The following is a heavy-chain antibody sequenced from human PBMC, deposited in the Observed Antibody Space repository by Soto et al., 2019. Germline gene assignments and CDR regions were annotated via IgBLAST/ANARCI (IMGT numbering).Heavy chain of an antibody. J-gene: IGHJ3*02. CDR1: GGTFSSYT. D-gene: IGHD5-12*01. CDR3: ARVAADAFDI. CDR2: IIPILGIA. V-gene: IGHV1-69*02. Sequence: QVQLVQSGAEVKKPGSSVKVSCKASGGTFSSYTISWVRQAPGQGLEWMGRIIPILGIANYAQKFQGRVQISXDKSTRTAYMELSSLRSEDTAVYYCARVAADAFDIWGQGTMVTVSS.